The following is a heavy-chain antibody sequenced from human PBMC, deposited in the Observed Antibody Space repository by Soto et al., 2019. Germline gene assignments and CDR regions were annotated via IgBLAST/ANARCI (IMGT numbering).Heavy chain of an antibody. CDR2: IWYDASKQ. Sequence: QVQLVESGGGVVQPGRSLRLSCETSGFSFSVYGMHWVRQAPGKGLEWVAVIWYDASKQFYAASVEGRFTISRDNSKAILYLQMNSLRAEDTAVYYCAAWAEGATEVNWGQGPLVTVSS. CDR3: AAWAEGATEVN. J-gene: IGHJ4*02. D-gene: IGHD2-15*01. CDR1: GFSFSVYG. V-gene: IGHV3-33*01.